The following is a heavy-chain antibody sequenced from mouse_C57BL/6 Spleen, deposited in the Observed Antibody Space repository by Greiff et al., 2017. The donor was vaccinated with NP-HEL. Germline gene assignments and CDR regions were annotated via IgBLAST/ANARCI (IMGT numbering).Heavy chain of an antibody. D-gene: IGHD2-1*01. Sequence: EVKLVESGGGLVQPGGALKRSCEASGYTFSDYYMYWVRQTPEKRLEWVAYISNGGGSTYYPDTVKGRFTISRDNAKNTLYLQRSRLKAEDTAMYYCARHYGTNCDDWGQGTTLTVAS. J-gene: IGHJ2*01. CDR3: ARHYGTNCDD. CDR2: ISNGGGST. V-gene: IGHV5-12*01. CDR1: GYTFSDYY.